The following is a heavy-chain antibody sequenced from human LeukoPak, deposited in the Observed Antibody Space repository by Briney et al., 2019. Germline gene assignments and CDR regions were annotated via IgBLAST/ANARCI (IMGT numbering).Heavy chain of an antibody. CDR2: ISSSSSKI. Sequence: PGGSLRLSCAASGFTFSSYSMNWLRQAPGKGLEWVSSISSSSSKIYYADSVKGRFTISRDNAKNSLHLQMSSLRAEDTAVYYCARLLYNFGAYMDVWGKGTTVTVSS. D-gene: IGHD3-3*01. J-gene: IGHJ6*03. CDR1: GFTFSSYS. V-gene: IGHV3-21*01. CDR3: ARLLYNFGAYMDV.